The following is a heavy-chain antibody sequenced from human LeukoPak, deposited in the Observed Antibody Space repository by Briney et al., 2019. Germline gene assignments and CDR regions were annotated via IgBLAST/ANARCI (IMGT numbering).Heavy chain of an antibody. V-gene: IGHV3-21*01. D-gene: IGHD3-10*01. CDR3: ARSGSGDAFDI. Sequence: GGSLRLSCAASGFTFSSYSMNWVRRAPGKGLEWVSSISSSSSYIYYADSVKGRFTISRDNAKNSLYLQMNSLRAEDTAVYYCARSGSGDAFDIWGQGTMVTVSS. CDR2: ISSSSSYI. J-gene: IGHJ3*02. CDR1: GFTFSSYS.